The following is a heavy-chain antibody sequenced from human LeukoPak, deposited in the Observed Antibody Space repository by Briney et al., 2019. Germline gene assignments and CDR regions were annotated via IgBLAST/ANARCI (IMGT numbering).Heavy chain of an antibody. V-gene: IGHV3-66*01. CDR3: ARERIAVAGTGDYYYYYMDV. Sequence: GGSLRLSCAASGFTVSSNYMSWVRQAPGKGLEWVSVIYSGGSTYYADSVKGRFTISRDNSKNTLHLQMNSLRAEDTAVYYCARERIAVAGTGDYYYYYMDVWGKGTTVTISS. J-gene: IGHJ6*03. D-gene: IGHD6-19*01. CDR1: GFTVSSNY. CDR2: IYSGGST.